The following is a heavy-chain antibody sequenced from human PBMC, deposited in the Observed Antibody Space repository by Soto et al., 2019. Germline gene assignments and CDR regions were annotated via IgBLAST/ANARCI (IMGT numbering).Heavy chain of an antibody. Sequence: QVQLQESGPGLVKPSQTLSLTCTVSGGSISSGGYYWSWIRQHPGKGLGWIGYIYYSGSTYYNPSLKSRVTISVDTSKNQFSLKLSFVTAADTAVYYCAIVGAVEAAGGFDYWGQGTLVTVSS. J-gene: IGHJ4*02. V-gene: IGHV4-31*03. D-gene: IGHD6-13*01. CDR1: GGSISSGGYY. CDR2: IYYSGST. CDR3: AIVGAVEAAGGFDY.